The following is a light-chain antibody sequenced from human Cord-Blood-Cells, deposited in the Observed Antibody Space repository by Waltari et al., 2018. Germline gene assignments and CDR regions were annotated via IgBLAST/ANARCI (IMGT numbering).Light chain of an antibody. J-gene: IGLJ1*01. CDR3: CSYAGSYTYV. CDR1: SSDVGGYNY. CDR2: DVI. Sequence: QSALTQPRSVSGSPGQSVTISCTGTSSDVGGYNYVSWYQQHPGKAPKLMIYDVIKRPSGVPGRFSGSKSGNTASLTISGLQAEEKADYYCCSYAGSYTYVFGTGTKVTVL. V-gene: IGLV2-11*01.